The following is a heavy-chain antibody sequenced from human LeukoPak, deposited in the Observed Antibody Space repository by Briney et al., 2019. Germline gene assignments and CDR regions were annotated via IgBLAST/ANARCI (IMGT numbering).Heavy chain of an antibody. D-gene: IGHD4-17*01. Sequence: PGGSLRLSCAASGFTFSSDWMHWVRQGPGKGLVWVSRINPDGSVTSHADSVRGRFTISRDNAKNTLYLQMNSLRAEDTAVYYCARWGGTVTSFDYWGQGTLVTVSS. V-gene: IGHV3-74*01. CDR1: GFTFSSDW. J-gene: IGHJ4*02. CDR2: INPDGSVT. CDR3: ARWGGTVTSFDY.